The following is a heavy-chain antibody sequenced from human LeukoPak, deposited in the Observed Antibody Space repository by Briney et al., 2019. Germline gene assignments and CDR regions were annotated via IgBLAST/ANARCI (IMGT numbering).Heavy chain of an antibody. CDR2: ISGSGGST. CDR1: GFTFSNYA. Sequence: PGGSLRLSCAASGFTFSNYAMSWVRQAPGKGLEWVSGISGSGGSTYYADSVKGRFTISRDNSKNALYLQMNSLRAEDTAVYYCAKEPGLSGSYWGFDPWGQGTLVTVSS. D-gene: IGHD1-26*01. V-gene: IGHV3-23*01. J-gene: IGHJ5*02. CDR3: AKEPGLSGSYWGFDP.